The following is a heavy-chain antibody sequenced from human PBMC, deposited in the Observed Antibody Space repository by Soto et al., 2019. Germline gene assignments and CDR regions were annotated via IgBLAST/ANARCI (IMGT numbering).Heavy chain of an antibody. CDR3: ARDLAAMVISDY. D-gene: IGHD5-18*01. CDR1: GVSFSDYY. J-gene: IGHJ4*02. V-gene: IGHV4-34*01. Sequence: SETLSLTCAVYGVSFSDYYWSWIRQPPGKGLEWIGEINQSGSTNYIPSLKSRVSISVDTSKNQFFLKLSSVTAADTAVYYCARDLAAMVISDYWGQGTLVTVSS. CDR2: INQSGST.